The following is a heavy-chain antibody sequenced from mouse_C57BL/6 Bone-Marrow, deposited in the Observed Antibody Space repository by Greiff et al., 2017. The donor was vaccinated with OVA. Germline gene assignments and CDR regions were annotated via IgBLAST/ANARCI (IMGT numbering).Heavy chain of an antibody. CDR1: GFTFTDYY. Sequence: EVNLVESGGGLVQPGGSLSLSCAASGFTFTDYYMSWVRQPPGKALEWLGFIRNKANGYTTEYSASVKGRFTISRDNSQSILYLQMNALRAEDSATYYCARYISSYRYFDVWGTGTTVTVSS. D-gene: IGHD1-1*01. V-gene: IGHV7-3*01. J-gene: IGHJ1*03. CDR2: IRNKANGYTT. CDR3: ARYISSYRYFDV.